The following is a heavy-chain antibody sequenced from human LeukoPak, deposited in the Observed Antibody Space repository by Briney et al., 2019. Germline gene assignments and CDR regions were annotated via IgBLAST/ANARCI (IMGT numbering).Heavy chain of an antibody. CDR3: AREDYDILTGYPMGMYV. Sequence: GASVKVSCKASGYTFTSYDINWVRQATGQGLEWMGWMNPNSGNTGYAQKFQGRVTLTRNTSISTAYMELSILRSEDTAMYYCAREDYDILTGYPMGMYVWGQGTTVTVSS. D-gene: IGHD3-9*01. CDR2: MNPNSGNT. J-gene: IGHJ6*02. CDR1: GYTFTSYD. V-gene: IGHV1-8*01.